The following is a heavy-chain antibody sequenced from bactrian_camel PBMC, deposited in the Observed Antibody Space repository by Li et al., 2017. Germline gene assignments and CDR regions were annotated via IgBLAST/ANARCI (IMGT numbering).Heavy chain of an antibody. J-gene: IGHJ4*01. CDR1: GDTVSRHC. CDR2: IGSDARI. Sequence: HVQLVESGGGSVQAGGSLRLSCAAPGDTVSRHCMGWFRQAPGKEHEGVAAIGSDARIRYADSVKGRFSISRDAQNTLYLEMNSLKPEDTAMYYCSSDLTHMRWAKAPLSSPDAFANWGQGTQVTVS. D-gene: IGHD3*01. CDR3: SSDLTHMRWAKAPLSSPDAFAN. V-gene: IGHV3S55*01.